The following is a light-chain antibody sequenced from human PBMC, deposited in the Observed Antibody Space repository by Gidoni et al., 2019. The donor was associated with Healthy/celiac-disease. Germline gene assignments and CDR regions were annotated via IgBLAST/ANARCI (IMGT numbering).Light chain of an antibody. Sequence: DIQLTQSPSTLSASVGDRVTITCRASQSISSWLAWYQQKPGKAPKLLIYKASSLESGVPSRCSGSGSGTEFTLTISSLQPDDFATYYCQQYNRYSTFGPGTKVDIK. CDR2: KAS. CDR1: QSISSW. J-gene: IGKJ3*01. CDR3: QQYNRYST. V-gene: IGKV1-5*03.